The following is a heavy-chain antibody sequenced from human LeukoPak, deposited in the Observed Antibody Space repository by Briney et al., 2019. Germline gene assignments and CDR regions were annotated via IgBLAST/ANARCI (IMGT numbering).Heavy chain of an antibody. D-gene: IGHD3-3*01. CDR2: IIPIFGTA. CDR3: ASVVPRSVLRFLEWLSFDY. J-gene: IGHJ4*02. CDR1: GGTFSSYA. Sequence: SVKVSCKASGGTFSSYAISWVRQAPGQGLEWMGGIIPIFGTANYAQKFQGRVTITADQSTSTAYMELSSLRSEDTAVYYCASVVPRSVLRFLEWLSFDYWGQGTLVTVSS. V-gene: IGHV1-69*13.